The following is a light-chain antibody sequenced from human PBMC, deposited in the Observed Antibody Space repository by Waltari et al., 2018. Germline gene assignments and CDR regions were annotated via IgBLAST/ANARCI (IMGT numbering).Light chain of an antibody. CDR2: VAS. J-gene: IGKJ4*01. CDR3: QNFDSVPLT. CDR1: QDINTD. V-gene: IGKV1-27*01. Sequence: DIQMTKSPSSLSASVGAGVTISCRASQDINTDLAWYQQKVGEVPKLLIYVASTLQSGVPSRFSGSGSGTDFTLTITDLQPEDVATYYCQNFDSVPLTFGGGTKVELK.